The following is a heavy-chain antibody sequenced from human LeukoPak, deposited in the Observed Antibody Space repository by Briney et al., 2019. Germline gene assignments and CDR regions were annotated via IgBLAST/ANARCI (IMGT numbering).Heavy chain of an antibody. CDR1: GFMFSSYW. J-gene: IGHJ6*03. D-gene: IGHD6-13*01. CDR3: ARVKQRLVRLLGRDTTYNYYYYMDV. CDR2: IKQDRSEK. V-gene: IGHV3-7*01. Sequence: GGSLRLSCAASGFMFSSYWMSWVRQAPGKGLEWVANIKQDRSEKYYVDSVKGRSTVSRDNARNSLYLQMNSLSPEDTAVYYCARVKQRLVRLLGRDTTYNYYYYMDVWGKGTTVTVSS.